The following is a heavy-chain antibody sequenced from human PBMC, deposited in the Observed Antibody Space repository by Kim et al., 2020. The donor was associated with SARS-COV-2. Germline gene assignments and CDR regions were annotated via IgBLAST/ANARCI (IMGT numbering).Heavy chain of an antibody. J-gene: IGHJ5*02. CDR2: IYYTGST. CDR3: ARRSISNWFDP. V-gene: IGHV4-59*08. Sequence: SETLSLTCTVSGGSINSYYWSWIRQPPGKGLEWIGYIYYTGSTNYNPSLKSRVTISIDTSKNQFSLKLNSVTATDTAVYYCARRSISNWFDPWGQGTLVT. CDR1: GGSINSYY.